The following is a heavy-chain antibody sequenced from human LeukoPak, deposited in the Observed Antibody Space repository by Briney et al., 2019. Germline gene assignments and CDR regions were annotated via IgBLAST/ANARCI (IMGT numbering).Heavy chain of an antibody. V-gene: IGHV3-30-3*01. D-gene: IGHD2/OR15-2a*01. J-gene: IGHJ1*01. CDR3: ARRRTSQYLESLTGAEYLQD. CDR2: SYDGTSN. Sequence: PGGSLRLSCAASGIILSSVAVHWVRQAPGKGLEWVAISYDGTSNYYANSVKGRFTISRDNSKNTVYLQMNSLTSEDTAVYYCARRRTSQYLESLTGAEYLQDWGQGTLVTVSS. CDR1: GIILSSVA.